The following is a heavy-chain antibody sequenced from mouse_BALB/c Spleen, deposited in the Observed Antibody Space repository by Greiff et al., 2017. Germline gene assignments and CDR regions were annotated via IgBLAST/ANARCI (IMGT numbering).Heavy chain of an antibody. CDR2: ISDGGSYT. D-gene: IGHD1-2*01. J-gene: IGHJ4*01. CDR3: SGGRGYGPYYYAMDY. CDR1: GFTFSDFY. V-gene: IGHV5-4*02. Sequence: EVMLVESGGGLVKPGGSRKLSCAASGFTFSDFYMYWVRQTPEKRLEWVATISDGGSYTYYPDTVKGRFTISRDNAKNNLYLQMSSLKSEDTAMYYRSGGRGYGPYYYAMDYWGQGTSVTVSS.